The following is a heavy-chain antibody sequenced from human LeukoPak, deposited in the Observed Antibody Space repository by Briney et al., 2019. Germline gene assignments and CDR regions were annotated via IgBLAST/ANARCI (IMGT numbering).Heavy chain of an antibody. CDR1: GGSISSGGYY. J-gene: IGHJ1*01. Sequence: PSETLSLTCTVSGGSISSGGYYWSWIRQRPGKGLEWIGYIYYSGSTYYNPSLKSRVTISVDTSKNQFSLKLSSVTAADTAVYYCARVVRSAVAEYYQHWGQGTLVTVSS. CDR3: ARVVRSAVAEYYQH. V-gene: IGHV4-31*03. CDR2: IYYSGST.